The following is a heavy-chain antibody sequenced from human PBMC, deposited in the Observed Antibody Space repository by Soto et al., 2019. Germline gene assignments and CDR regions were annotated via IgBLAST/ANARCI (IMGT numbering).Heavy chain of an antibody. CDR1: GGTFTTYA. Sequence: SVKVSCKASGGTFTTYAISWVRQAPGQGLEWMGWITPFYTTTNYAQKFQGRVTITADESTNTAYMELTSLTSEDTAVYYCARECREVKGRRTLDSYGLDVWGQGTTVTVSS. CDR3: ARECREVKGRRTLDSYGLDV. CDR2: ITPFYTTT. D-gene: IGHD1-26*01. J-gene: IGHJ6*02. V-gene: IGHV1-69*13.